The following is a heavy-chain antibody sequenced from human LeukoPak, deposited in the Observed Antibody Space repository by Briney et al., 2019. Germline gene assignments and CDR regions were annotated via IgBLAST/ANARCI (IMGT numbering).Heavy chain of an antibody. CDR1: GYTFTSYD. D-gene: IGHD6-6*01. Sequence: ASVKVSCKASGYTFTSYDINWVRQATGQGLEWMGWMNPNSGNTGYAQKFQGRVTITRNTSISTAYMELSSLRSEDTAVYYCARSYSSSSWFDYWGQGTLLTVSS. J-gene: IGHJ4*02. CDR2: MNPNSGNT. CDR3: ARSYSSSSWFDY. V-gene: IGHV1-8*03.